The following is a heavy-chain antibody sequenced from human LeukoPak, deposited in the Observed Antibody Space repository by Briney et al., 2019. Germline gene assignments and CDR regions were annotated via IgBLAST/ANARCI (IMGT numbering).Heavy chain of an antibody. J-gene: IGHJ5*02. V-gene: IGHV1-46*01. CDR1: GYTFTSYY. Sequence: ASVKVSCKASGYTFTSYYMDWLRQAPGQGLEWMGIINPSGGSTSYAQKFQGRVTMTRDMSTSTVYMELSSLRSEDTAVYYCATYSTSSGRFDPWGQGTLVTVSS. CDR2: INPSGGST. CDR3: ATYSTSSGRFDP. D-gene: IGHD6-6*01.